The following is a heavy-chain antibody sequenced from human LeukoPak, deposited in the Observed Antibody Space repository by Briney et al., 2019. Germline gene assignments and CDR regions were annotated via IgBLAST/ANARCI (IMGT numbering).Heavy chain of an antibody. CDR1: GVSISSSNSY. Sequence: SETLSLTCTVSGVSISSSNSYWGWIRQPPGKGLEWIGSIYYSGNTYYNASLKSQVSISIDTSKNQFSLKLSSVTAADTAVYYCARVKCGGDCYPDYWGQGTLVTVSS. V-gene: IGHV4-39*07. J-gene: IGHJ4*02. D-gene: IGHD2-21*02. CDR2: IYYSGNT. CDR3: ARVKCGGDCYPDY.